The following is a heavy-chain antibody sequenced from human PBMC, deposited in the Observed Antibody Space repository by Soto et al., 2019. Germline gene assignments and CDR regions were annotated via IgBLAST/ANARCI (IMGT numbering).Heavy chain of an antibody. CDR2: IYSGGST. CDR3: ARDRRGSYSSYYYYGMDV. Sequence: GGSLRLSCAASGFTVSSNYMSWVRQAPGKGLEWVSVIYSGGSTYYADSVKGRFTISRDNSKNTLYLQMNSLRAEDMAVYYCARDRRGSYSSYYYYGMDVWGQGTTVTVSS. CDR1: GFTVSSNY. D-gene: IGHD1-26*01. J-gene: IGHJ6*02. V-gene: IGHV3-66*01.